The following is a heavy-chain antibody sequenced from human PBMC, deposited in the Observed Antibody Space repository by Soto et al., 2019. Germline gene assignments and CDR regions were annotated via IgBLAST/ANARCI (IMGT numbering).Heavy chain of an antibody. CDR1: GGPISCYY. Sequence: LSLTCTVSGGPISCYYWSWIRQPPGKGLEWIGYIYYSGTTSYNPSLNSRVTMSVDTSKNQFSLKVNSVTAADTAVYYCARESYYGSGATVVAYWGQGTLVTVSS. CDR3: ARESYYGSGATVVAY. J-gene: IGHJ4*02. D-gene: IGHD3-10*01. V-gene: IGHV4-59*01. CDR2: IYYSGTT.